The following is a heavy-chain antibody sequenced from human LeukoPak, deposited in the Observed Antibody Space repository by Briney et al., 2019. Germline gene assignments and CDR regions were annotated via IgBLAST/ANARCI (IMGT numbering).Heavy chain of an antibody. D-gene: IGHD1-26*01. V-gene: IGHV3-30*02. J-gene: IGHJ3*02. CDR3: AKDTRGRYGGTYDGDAFDI. Sequence: GGSLRLSCAASGLTFSNYGMHWVRQAPGKGLEWLTFIRYDGTNKYYVDSVKGRFTISRDNSKNALFVQMNSLREEDTAMYYCAKDTRGRYGGTYDGDAFDIWGQGTMVTVSS. CDR2: IRYDGTNK. CDR1: GLTFSNYG.